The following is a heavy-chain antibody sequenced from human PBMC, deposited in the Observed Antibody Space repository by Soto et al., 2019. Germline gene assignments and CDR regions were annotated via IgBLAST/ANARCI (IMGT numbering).Heavy chain of an antibody. Sequence: QVQLVQSGAEVKKPGSSVKVSCKASGGTFSSYAISWVRQAPGQGLEWMGGIIPIFGTANYAQKFQGRVTITADESTSTDYMELSSLRSEDTAVYYCASSTMIVVVTPYYFDYWGQGTLVTVSS. CDR3: ASSTMIVVVTPYYFDY. CDR2: IIPIFGTA. D-gene: IGHD3-22*01. CDR1: GGTFSSYA. V-gene: IGHV1-69*01. J-gene: IGHJ4*02.